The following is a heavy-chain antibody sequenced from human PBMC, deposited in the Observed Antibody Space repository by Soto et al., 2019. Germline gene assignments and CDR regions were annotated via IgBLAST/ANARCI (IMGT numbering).Heavy chain of an antibody. V-gene: IGHV3-30*03. Sequence: QVQLVESGGGVVQPGRSLRLSCAASGFTFGNFGIHWVRQAPGKGLEWVADISSDGSRKFYADSVKGRFTLSRDNSKNTLYLQMNSLRTEDTAVYFCARGCSGGTNCFYFDFWGQGILVTVSS. CDR1: GFTFGNFG. J-gene: IGHJ4*02. CDR2: ISSDGSRK. CDR3: ARGCSGGTNCFYFDF. D-gene: IGHD6-13*01.